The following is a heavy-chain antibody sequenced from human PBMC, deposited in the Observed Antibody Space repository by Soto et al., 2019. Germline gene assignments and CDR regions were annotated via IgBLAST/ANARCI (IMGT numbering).Heavy chain of an antibody. CDR1: DGSISSSNW. CDR3: ARSGLYDYVWGSYRYRLDY. Sequence: PSGTLSLTCAVSDGSISSSNWWSGVRQPPGKGLEWIWEIYHSGSTNYNPSLKSRVTISVDKSKNQFSLKLSSVTAADTAVYYCARSGLYDYVWGSYRYRLDYWGQGTLLTVSS. D-gene: IGHD3-16*02. CDR2: IYHSGST. J-gene: IGHJ4*02. V-gene: IGHV4-4*02.